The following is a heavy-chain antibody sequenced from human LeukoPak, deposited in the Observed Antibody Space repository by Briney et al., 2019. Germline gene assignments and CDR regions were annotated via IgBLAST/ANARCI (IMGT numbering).Heavy chain of an antibody. D-gene: IGHD1-26*01. V-gene: IGHV3-33*01. CDR1: GFTFSSYG. J-gene: IGHJ6*02. Sequence: GRSLRLSCAASGFTFSSYGMHWVRQAPGKGLEWVAVIWYDGSNKYYADSVKGRFTISRDNSKNTLYLQMNSLRAEDTAVYYCARSKFGSYYGYYGMDVWGQGTTVTVSS. CDR2: IWYDGSNK. CDR3: ARSKFGSYYGYYGMDV.